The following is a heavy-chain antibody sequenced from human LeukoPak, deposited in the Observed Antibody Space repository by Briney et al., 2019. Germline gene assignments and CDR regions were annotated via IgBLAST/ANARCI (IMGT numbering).Heavy chain of an antibody. CDR1: GYSISSGYY. CDR2: IYHSGST. CDR3: ARVSAAAGLVY. Sequence: SETLSLTCTVSGYSISSGYYWGWIRQPPGKGLEWIGSIYHSGSTYYNPSLKSRVTISVDTSKNQFSLKLSSVTAADTAVYYCARVSAAAGLVYWGQGTLVTVSS. J-gene: IGHJ4*02. D-gene: IGHD6-13*01. V-gene: IGHV4-38-2*02.